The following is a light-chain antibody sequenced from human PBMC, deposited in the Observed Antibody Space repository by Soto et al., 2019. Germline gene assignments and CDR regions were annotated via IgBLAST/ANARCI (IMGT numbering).Light chain of an antibody. V-gene: IGKV3-20*01. J-gene: IGKJ1*01. CDR2: GAS. Sequence: EIVLTQSPGTLSLSPGDRATLSCRASQTVSSSFLAWYQQKPGQAPRLLIYGASSRATGIPDRFSGSGSGTDFTLTISLLEPEDFALYYCQQCGTSPKTFGQGTRVEVK. CDR1: QTVSSSF. CDR3: QQCGTSPKT.